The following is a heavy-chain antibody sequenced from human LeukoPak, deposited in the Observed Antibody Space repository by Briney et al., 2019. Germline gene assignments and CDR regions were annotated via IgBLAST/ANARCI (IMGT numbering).Heavy chain of an antibody. V-gene: IGHV1-18*01. Sequence: GASVKVSCKASGYTFASYGISWVRQAPGQGLDWMGWISIYNGNTNYAQKLQGRVTMTTDTSTSTAYMELRSLRSDDTALYYCARDGGVVVTAYYFDYWGQGTLVTVSS. CDR1: GYTFASYG. J-gene: IGHJ4*02. CDR3: ARDGGVVVTAYYFDY. CDR2: ISIYNGNT. D-gene: IGHD2-21*02.